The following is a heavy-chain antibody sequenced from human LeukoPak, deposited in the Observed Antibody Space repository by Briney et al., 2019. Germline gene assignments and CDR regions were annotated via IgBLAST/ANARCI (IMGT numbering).Heavy chain of an antibody. CDR3: ARTYYDILTGPEAFDI. J-gene: IGHJ3*02. CDR2: IYYSGST. V-gene: IGHV4-59*01. CDR1: GGSISSYY. Sequence: SETLSLTCTVSGGSISSYYWSWIRQPPGKGLEWIGYIYYSGSTNYNPSLKSRVTISVDTSKNQFSLKLSSVTAADMAVYYCARTYYDILTGPEAFDIWGQGTMVTVSS. D-gene: IGHD3-9*01.